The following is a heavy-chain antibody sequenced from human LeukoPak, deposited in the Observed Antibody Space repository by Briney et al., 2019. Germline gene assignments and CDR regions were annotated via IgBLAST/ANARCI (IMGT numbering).Heavy chain of an antibody. V-gene: IGHV3-21*06. CDR3: ARGDVDYYDSSGSDAFYI. Sequence: PGGSLRLSCATSGFTISPYSMSWVRQAPGKGLEWVACICSSGSHTYYADSVKGRFIISRDNTKNSMSLHIHSLRVVDTAIYFCARGDVDYYDSSGSDAFYIWGQGTRVTVSS. CDR1: GFTISPYS. CDR2: ICSSGSHT. D-gene: IGHD3-22*01. J-gene: IGHJ3*02.